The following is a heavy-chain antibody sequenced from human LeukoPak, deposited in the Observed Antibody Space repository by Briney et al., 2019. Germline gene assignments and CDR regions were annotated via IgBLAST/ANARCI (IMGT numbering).Heavy chain of an antibody. D-gene: IGHD3-16*02. CDR2: TYYRSKWYN. Sequence: SQTLSLTCAISGDSVSINSAAWNWIRQSPSRGLEWLGSTYYRSKWYNDYAVSVKSRITINPDTSKNQFSLQLNSVTPEDTAVYYCARDLWYYDYVWGSYRPAWFDPWGQGTLVTVSS. V-gene: IGHV6-1*01. CDR3: ARDLWYYDYVWGSYRPAWFDP. CDR1: GDSVSINSAA. J-gene: IGHJ5*02.